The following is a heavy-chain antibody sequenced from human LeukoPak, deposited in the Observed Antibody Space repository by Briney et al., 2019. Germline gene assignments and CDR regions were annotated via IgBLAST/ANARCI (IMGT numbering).Heavy chain of an antibody. V-gene: IGHV3-7*01. CDR3: ARAEYDSSLGFDY. CDR1: GFTFSNNW. J-gene: IGHJ4*02. Sequence: GGSLRLSCVASGFTFSNNWMSWVRQAPGQGLEWVANIKQDGSETHYVDSVEGRFTISRDNAKNSLYLQMNSLRAEDTAVYYCARAEYDSSLGFDYWGQGTLVTVSS. CDR2: IKQDGSET. D-gene: IGHD3-22*01.